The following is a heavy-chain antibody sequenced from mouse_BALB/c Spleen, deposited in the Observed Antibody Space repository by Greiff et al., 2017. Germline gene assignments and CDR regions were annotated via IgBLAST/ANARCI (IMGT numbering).Heavy chain of an antibody. D-gene: IGHD4-1*01. CDR2: ISSGSSTI. Sequence: VQLKESGGGLVQPGGSRKLSCAASGFAFSSFGMHWVRQAPEKGLEWVAYISSGSSTIYYADTVKGRFTISRDNPKNTLFLQMTSLRSEDTAMYYCARDWAYAMDYWGQGTSVTVSS. V-gene: IGHV5-17*02. CDR3: ARDWAYAMDY. CDR1: GFAFSSFG. J-gene: IGHJ4*01.